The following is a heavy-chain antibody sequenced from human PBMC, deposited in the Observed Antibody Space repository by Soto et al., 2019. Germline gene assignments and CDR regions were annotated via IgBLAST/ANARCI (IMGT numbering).Heavy chain of an antibody. V-gene: IGHV1-18*01. CDR3: ARGVGYYYDSSGPFDY. CDR1: GYIFSSYG. Sequence: ASVKVSCKASGYIFSSYGISWVRQAPGQGLEWMGWISAYNGNTNYAQKLQGRVTMTTDTSTSTAYMELRSLRSDDTAVYYCARGVGYYYDSSGPFDYWGQGTLVTVSS. J-gene: IGHJ4*02. CDR2: ISAYNGNT. D-gene: IGHD3-22*01.